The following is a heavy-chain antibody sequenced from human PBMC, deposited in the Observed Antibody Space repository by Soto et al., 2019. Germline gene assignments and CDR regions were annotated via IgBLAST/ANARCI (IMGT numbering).Heavy chain of an antibody. CDR3: GTMPIVVEPAPMDV. V-gene: IGHV4-30-4*01. D-gene: IGHD2-2*01. CDR1: GGPITSGDYS. Sequence: GPGPGRNSETLSPTCTFSGGPITSGDYSWSWIRPPPGKGLEWIGYIYYSGSTSYNASLKSRTSISADPSNNQFSLKLHSLTAADTAVYFCGTMPIVVEPAPMDVWGPGTSVTVSS. J-gene: IGHJ6*02. CDR2: IYYSGST.